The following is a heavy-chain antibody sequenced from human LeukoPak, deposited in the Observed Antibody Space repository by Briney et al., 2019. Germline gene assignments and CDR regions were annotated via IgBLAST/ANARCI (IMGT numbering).Heavy chain of an antibody. J-gene: IGHJ4*02. CDR1: GLSFSSSW. CDR3: ATYNWGYDVDY. V-gene: IGHV3-74*01. Sequence: GGSLRLSCAASGLSFSSSWMYWVRQAPEKGLVWVSGISPDGRETRYADSVKGRFTVSRDNAKYTLYLQMNSLRADDTAVYYCATYNWGYDVDYWGEGSLVTVSS. CDR2: ISPDGRET. D-gene: IGHD5-12*01.